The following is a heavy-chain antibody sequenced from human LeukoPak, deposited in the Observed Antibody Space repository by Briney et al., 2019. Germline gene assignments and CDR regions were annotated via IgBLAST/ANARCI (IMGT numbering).Heavy chain of an antibody. CDR2: IYYSGST. Sequence: PSETLSLTCTVSGGSISSSSYYWGWIRQPPGKGLEWIGSIYYSGSTYYNPSLKSRVTISVDTSKNQFSLKLSSVTAADTAVYYCARGPRDSSGYYYFDYWGQGTLVTVSS. V-gene: IGHV4-39*07. J-gene: IGHJ4*02. CDR3: ARGPRDSSGYYYFDY. CDR1: GGSISSSSYY. D-gene: IGHD3-22*01.